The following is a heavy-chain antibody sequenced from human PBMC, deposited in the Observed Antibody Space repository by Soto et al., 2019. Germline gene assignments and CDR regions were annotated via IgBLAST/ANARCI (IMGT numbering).Heavy chain of an antibody. Sequence: QVQLVESGGGVAQPGRSLRLSCAASGFTFSSHSMHWVRQAPGKGLEWVAVISFDGSYKYYADSVKGRFTISRDNSKNTLYLQMNSLRAEDTAVYYCAIGASITVAGTSFDYWGQGTLVTVSS. V-gene: IGHV3-30-3*01. CDR2: ISFDGSYK. D-gene: IGHD6-19*01. CDR1: GFTFSSHS. J-gene: IGHJ4*02. CDR3: AIGASITVAGTSFDY.